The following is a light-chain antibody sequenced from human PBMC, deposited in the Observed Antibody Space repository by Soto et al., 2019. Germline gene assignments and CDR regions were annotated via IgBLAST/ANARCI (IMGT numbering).Light chain of an antibody. CDR1: QSVSSSY. Sequence: EILFPQSPGTLSLSPGERATLSCRASQSVSSSYLAWYQPKPGQAPRLLIYGASSTATGIPDRLSGGGSGTDFTLTIRRLEPEDFAVYYCQQYGSSRTFGQGTKVDI. V-gene: IGKV3-20*01. CDR3: QQYGSSRT. J-gene: IGKJ1*01. CDR2: GAS.